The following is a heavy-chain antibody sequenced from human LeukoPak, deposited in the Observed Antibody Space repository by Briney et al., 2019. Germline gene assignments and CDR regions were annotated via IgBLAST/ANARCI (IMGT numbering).Heavy chain of an antibody. CDR3: AGPPSYYDSSDSDAFDI. Sequence: GASVKVSCKASGGTFSSYAISWVRQAPGQGLEWMGRIIPIFGTANYVQKFQGRVTITTDESTSTAYMELSSLRSEDTAVYYCAGPPSYYDSSDSDAFDIWGQGTMVTVSS. CDR2: IIPIFGTA. J-gene: IGHJ3*02. CDR1: GGTFSSYA. D-gene: IGHD3-22*01. V-gene: IGHV1-69*05.